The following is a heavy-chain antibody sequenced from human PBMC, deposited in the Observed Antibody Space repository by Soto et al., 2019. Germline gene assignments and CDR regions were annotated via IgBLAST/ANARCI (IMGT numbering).Heavy chain of an antibody. CDR1: GYTFTSYY. D-gene: IGHD3-22*01. V-gene: IGHV1-46*01. CDR3: ARGLFPYYYDSSGLDY. CDR2: INPSGGST. Sequence: ASVKVSFKASGYTFTSYYMHWVRQAPGQGLEWMGIINPSGGSTSYAQKFQGRVTMTRDTSTSTVYMELSSLRSEDTAVYYCARGLFPYYYDSSGLDYWGQGTLVTVSS. J-gene: IGHJ4*02.